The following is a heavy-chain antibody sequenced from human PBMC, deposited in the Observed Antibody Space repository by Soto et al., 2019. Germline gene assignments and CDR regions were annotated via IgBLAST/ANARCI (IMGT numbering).Heavy chain of an antibody. CDR1: GFTFSNAW. CDR2: IKSKTDGGTT. Sequence: ESGGGLVKPGGSLRLSCAASGFTFSNAWMSWVRQAPGKGLEWVGRIKSKTDGGTTDYAAPVKGRFTISRDDSKNTLYLQMNSLKTEDTAVYYCTTAPDQTDAFDIWGQGTMVTVSS. V-gene: IGHV3-15*01. J-gene: IGHJ3*02. D-gene: IGHD2-2*01. CDR3: TTAPDQTDAFDI.